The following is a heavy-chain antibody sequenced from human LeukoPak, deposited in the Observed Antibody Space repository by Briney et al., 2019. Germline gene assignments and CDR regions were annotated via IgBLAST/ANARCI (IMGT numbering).Heavy chain of an antibody. Sequence: GESLRISCKGSGYRFTSYWISWVRQMPGKGLEWMGRIDPSDSYTNYSPSFQGHVTISADKSISTAYLQWSSLKASDTAMYYCARYPQDYYYDTSGYSYYFDYWGQGTLVTVSS. V-gene: IGHV5-10-1*01. CDR2: IDPSDSYT. D-gene: IGHD3-22*01. CDR3: ARYPQDYYYDTSGYSYYFDY. CDR1: GYRFTSYW. J-gene: IGHJ4*02.